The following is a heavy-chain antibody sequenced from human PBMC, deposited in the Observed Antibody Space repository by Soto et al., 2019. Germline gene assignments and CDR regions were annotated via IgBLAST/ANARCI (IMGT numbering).Heavy chain of an antibody. CDR1: GGTFSDFT. CDR2: IIPIFDTA. CDR3: ARNGTQTGYSYGMDV. J-gene: IGHJ6*02. V-gene: IGHV1-69*01. Sequence: QVQLVQSGAELRKPGSSVKVSCKASGGTFSDFTINWVRQAPGQRLEWMGGIIPIFDTANYAEKFQGRVTITADESTSTSFMEVSSLRSEDTAVYYCARNGTQTGYSYGMDVWGQGNMVTVSS. D-gene: IGHD1-1*01.